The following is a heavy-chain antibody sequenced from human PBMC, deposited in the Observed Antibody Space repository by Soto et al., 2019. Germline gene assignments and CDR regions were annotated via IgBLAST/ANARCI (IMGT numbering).Heavy chain of an antibody. CDR1: GYSISNGGYY. J-gene: IGHJ3*02. Sequence: QVQLQESDPGLVKPSQTLSLTCTVSGYSISNGGYYWSWIRQRPGEGLEWLGYIYYSGSTYYNPSLKSRPSISVDTSKNQFSLKVNSVTAADTAVYYCARTTDAFDIWGQGTMVTVSS. CDR2: IYYSGST. CDR3: ARTTDAFDI. V-gene: IGHV4-31*03. D-gene: IGHD1-1*01.